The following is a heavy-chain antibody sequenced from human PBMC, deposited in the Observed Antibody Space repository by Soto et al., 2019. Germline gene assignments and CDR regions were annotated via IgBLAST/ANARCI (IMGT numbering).Heavy chain of an antibody. V-gene: IGHV1-69*13. J-gene: IGHJ4*02. D-gene: IGHD2-2*02. CDR1: GGTFSSYA. CDR3: ARGSCSSTSCYKEYYFDL. Sequence: SVKVSCKASGGTFSSYAISWVRQAPGQGLEWMGEIIPMFGTSNYAQKFQGRVTITADESTSTAYMELCSLRSEDTAVYYCARGSCSSTSCYKEYYFDLWGQGTLVTVSS. CDR2: IIPMFGTS.